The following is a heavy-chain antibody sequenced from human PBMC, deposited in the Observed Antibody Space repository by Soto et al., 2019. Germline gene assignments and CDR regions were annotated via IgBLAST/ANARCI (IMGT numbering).Heavy chain of an antibody. CDR3: ARRPNLISRSRGYDFWTGTTHAFDI. D-gene: IGHD3-3*01. V-gene: IGHV4-59*08. J-gene: IGHJ3*02. Sequence: SETLSLTSTVSGGTIISYYWSWIRQPTGKGLEWIGYIYYSGSTNYNPSLKSRVTISVDTSKNQFSLKLSSVTAADTAVYYCARRPNLISRSRGYDFWTGTTHAFDIWGQGTMVTVSS. CDR2: IYYSGST. CDR1: GGTIISYY.